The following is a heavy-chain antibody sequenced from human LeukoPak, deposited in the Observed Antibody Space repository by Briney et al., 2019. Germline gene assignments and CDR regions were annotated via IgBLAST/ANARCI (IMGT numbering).Heavy chain of an antibody. V-gene: IGHV3-30-3*01. D-gene: IGHD6-13*01. CDR2: ISYDGSNR. Sequence: GGSLRLSCAASGFTFSSYAMHWVRQAPGKGLEWVAVISYDGSNRYYADSVKGRFTISRDNSKNTLYLQMNSLRAEDTAVYYCAKFNFRYSSSWSDAFDIWGQGTMVTVSS. CDR1: GFTFSSYA. CDR3: AKFNFRYSSSWSDAFDI. J-gene: IGHJ3*02.